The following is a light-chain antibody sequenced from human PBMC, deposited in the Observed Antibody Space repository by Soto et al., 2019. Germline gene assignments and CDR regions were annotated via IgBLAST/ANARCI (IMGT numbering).Light chain of an antibody. CDR3: QQYNGYSRT. V-gene: IGKV1-5*01. CDR2: DVS. CDR1: QDIGGR. J-gene: IGKJ1*01. Sequence: SQMTQSPSSVSASVGARITITWRTSQDIGGRLAWFQQKPGKAPYLLISDVSSLERGVPSRFSGSGSGTEFTLTISSMQPDDFATFYCQQYNGYSRTFGQGTKVDIK.